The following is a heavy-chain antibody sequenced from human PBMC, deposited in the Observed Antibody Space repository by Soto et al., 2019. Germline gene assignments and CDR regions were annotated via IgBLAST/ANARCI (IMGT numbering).Heavy chain of an antibody. CDR1: GFSLTTTGVG. CDR2: IYWDDDE. D-gene: IGHD6-6*01. CDR3: ALGIAARPFDS. J-gene: IGHJ4*02. V-gene: IGHV2-5*02. Sequence: QISLKESGPALVKPTQTLTLTCSFSGFSLTTTGVGVGWIRQPPGKALEWLALIYWDDDERYNPSLKNRLTITKDTSKNLVVLTMTNVDPVDTATYYCALGIAARPFDSWGQGILVTVSS.